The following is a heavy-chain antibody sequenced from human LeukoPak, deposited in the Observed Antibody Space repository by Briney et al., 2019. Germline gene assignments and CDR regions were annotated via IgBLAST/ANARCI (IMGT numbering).Heavy chain of an antibody. CDR3: ARGRGRIQLWTSPFDY. Sequence: SETLSLTCAVYGGSFSGYYWSWIRQPPGKGLEWIGEINHSGSTNYNPSLKSRVTISVDTSKNQFSLKLGSVTAADTAVYYCARGRGRIQLWTSPFDYWGQGTLVTVSS. J-gene: IGHJ4*02. CDR1: GGSFSGYY. V-gene: IGHV4-34*01. CDR2: INHSGST. D-gene: IGHD5-18*01.